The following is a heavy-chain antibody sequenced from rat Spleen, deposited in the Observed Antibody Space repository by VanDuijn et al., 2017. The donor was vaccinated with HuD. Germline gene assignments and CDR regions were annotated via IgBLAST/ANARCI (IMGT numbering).Heavy chain of an antibody. CDR3: ARHMPPTSYVMDA. D-gene: IGHD3-4*01. Sequence: VQLKVSGPGLVQPSQTLSLTCTVSGFSLSSYGVIWVRQPPGKGLEWVATISSSGGSIYYPDSVKGRFTISRDNAQNTLYLQMNSLRSEDTATYYCARHMPPTSYVMDAWGQGASVTVSS. V-gene: IGHV5S13*01. J-gene: IGHJ4*01. CDR1: GFSLSSYG. CDR2: ISSSGGSI.